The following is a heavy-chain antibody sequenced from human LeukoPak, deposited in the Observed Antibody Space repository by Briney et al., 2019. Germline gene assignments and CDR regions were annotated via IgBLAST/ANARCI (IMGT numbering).Heavy chain of an antibody. D-gene: IGHD2-2*01. Sequence: GGSLRLSCAASGFTFNKYAMSWVRQSPGKGLEWVSAIGRSGANSYYATSVKGRFSVSRDNTKNTFHLQMNSLRAEDAAIYYCAKLQTAVVPAATLGFDSWGQGTLVTVSS. V-gene: IGHV3-23*01. CDR2: IGRSGANS. CDR1: GFTFNKYA. J-gene: IGHJ4*02. CDR3: AKLQTAVVPAATLGFDS.